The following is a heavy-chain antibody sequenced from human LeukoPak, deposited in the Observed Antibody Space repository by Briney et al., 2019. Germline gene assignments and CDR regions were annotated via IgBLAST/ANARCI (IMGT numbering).Heavy chain of an antibody. CDR1: GFTFSSSW. D-gene: IGHD2-15*01. J-gene: IGHJ3*01. CDR2: LYHDGGT. Sequence: GSLRLSCAASGFTFSSSWMHWVRQAPGKGLEYVSVLYHDGGTYSADSVKGRFTISRDNSKNTLYLQMNSLRAEDTAVYYCARGISAVVPRAFDLWGQGTMVTVSS. V-gene: IGHV3-66*02. CDR3: ARGISAVVPRAFDL.